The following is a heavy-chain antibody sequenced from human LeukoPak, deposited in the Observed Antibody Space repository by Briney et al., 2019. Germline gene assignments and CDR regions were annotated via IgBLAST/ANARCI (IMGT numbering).Heavy chain of an antibody. CDR1: GFTFSSYA. CDR2: ISYDGSNK. J-gene: IGHJ4*02. D-gene: IGHD2-2*02. V-gene: IGHV3-30-3*01. Sequence: GSLRLSCAASGFTFSSYAMHWVRQAPGKGLEWVAVISYDGSNKYYADSVKGRFTISRDNSKNTLYLQMNSLRAEDTAVYYCARSPNDGIVVVPAAIPISLYFDYWGQGTLVTVSS. CDR3: ARSPNDGIVVVPAAIPISLYFDY.